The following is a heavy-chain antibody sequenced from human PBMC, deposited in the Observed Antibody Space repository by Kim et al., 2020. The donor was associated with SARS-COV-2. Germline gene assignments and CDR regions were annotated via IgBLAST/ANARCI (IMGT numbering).Heavy chain of an antibody. CDR3: AKDLVGATPGVY. Sequence: YYADSVKGRLTISRDNSKNTLYLQMNRLRAEDTAIYNCAKDLVGATPGVYWGQGTLVTVSS. J-gene: IGHJ4*02. D-gene: IGHD1-26*01. V-gene: IGHV3-23*01.